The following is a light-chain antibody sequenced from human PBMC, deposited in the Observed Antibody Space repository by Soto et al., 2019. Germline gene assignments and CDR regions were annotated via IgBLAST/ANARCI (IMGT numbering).Light chain of an antibody. CDR3: SSYTSSLSRLV. CDR1: SSDVGGYNY. V-gene: IGLV2-14*01. J-gene: IGLJ2*01. CDR2: DVS. Sequence: QSALTQPASVSGSPGQSITISCTGTSSDVGGYNYVSWYQQHPGKAPKLMIYDVSNRPSGVSNRFSGSKSGNTASLTISGLQAEEEADYYCSSYTSSLSRLVFGGGTKVTVL.